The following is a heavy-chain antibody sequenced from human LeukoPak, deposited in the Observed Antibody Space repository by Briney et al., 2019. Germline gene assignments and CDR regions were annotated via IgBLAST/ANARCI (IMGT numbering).Heavy chain of an antibody. V-gene: IGHV3-21*01. CDR2: ISSRSTYI. Sequence: GGSLRLSCAASGFTFSSYSMNWVRQSPGKGLEWVSSISSRSTYIYYADSLKGRFTISRDNAKNPLYLQMNSLRAEDTAVYYCARHPSDYWGQGTLVTVSS. J-gene: IGHJ4*02. CDR3: ARHPSDY. CDR1: GFTFSSYS.